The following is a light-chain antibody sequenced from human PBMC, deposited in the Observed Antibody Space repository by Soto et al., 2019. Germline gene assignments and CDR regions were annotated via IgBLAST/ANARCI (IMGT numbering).Light chain of an antibody. Sequence: DIQMTQSPSSLSASVGDRVTITCQASQDISNYLNWYQQKPGKAPKLLIYDASNLETGVPSRFSGSGSGTDFTFTISSLQPEYIATYYWQQYDNLPTFGGGTKVEIK. CDR3: QQYDNLPT. J-gene: IGKJ4*01. V-gene: IGKV1-33*01. CDR2: DAS. CDR1: QDISNY.